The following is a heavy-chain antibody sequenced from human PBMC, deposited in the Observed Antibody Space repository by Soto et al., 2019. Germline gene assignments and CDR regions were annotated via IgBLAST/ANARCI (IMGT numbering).Heavy chain of an antibody. V-gene: IGHV4-59*08. J-gene: IGHJ6*02. CDR2: IYYSGST. D-gene: IGHD2-2*01. Sequence: QVQLQESGPGLVKPSETLSLTCTVSGGSISSYYWSWIRQPPGKGLELIGYIYYSGSTNYNPSLKSRGTISVDTSKNQFSLKLSSVTAADTAVYYCARHVNIVVVPAASYGMDVWGQGTTVTVSS. CDR1: GGSISSYY. CDR3: ARHVNIVVVPAASYGMDV.